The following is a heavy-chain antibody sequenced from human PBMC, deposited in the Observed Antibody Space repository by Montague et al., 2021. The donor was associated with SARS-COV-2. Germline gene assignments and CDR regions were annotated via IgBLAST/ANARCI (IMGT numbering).Heavy chain of an antibody. CDR3: ARCSSFVTIFGVVITDPLFDY. D-gene: IGHD3-3*01. Sequence: SETLSLTCAVYGGSFSGSYWSWIRQPPGKGLEWIGEINHSGSTNYNPSLKSRVTISVDTSKNQFSLKLSSVTAADTAVYYCARCSSFVTIFGVVITDPLFDYWGQGTMVTVSS. J-gene: IGHJ4*02. CDR1: GGSFSGSY. V-gene: IGHV4-34*01. CDR2: INHSGST.